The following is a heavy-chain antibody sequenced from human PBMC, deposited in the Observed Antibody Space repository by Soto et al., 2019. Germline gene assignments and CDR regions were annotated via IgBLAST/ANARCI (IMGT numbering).Heavy chain of an antibody. V-gene: IGHV4-34*01. J-gene: IGHJ4*02. Sequence: QVQLQQWGAGLLKPSETLSLTCAVYGGAFSGYYWTWIRQPPGTGLEWIGEINHSGGTNYNPSLKSRVSISVDTSKNQFSLKLSSWTAADTAVYYCARDKSPGLFDYWGQGTLVTVSS. CDR1: GGAFSGYY. CDR3: ARDKSPGLFDY. CDR2: INHSGGT.